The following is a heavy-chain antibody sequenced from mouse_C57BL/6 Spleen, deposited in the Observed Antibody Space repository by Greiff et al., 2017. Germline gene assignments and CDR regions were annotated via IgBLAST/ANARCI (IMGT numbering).Heavy chain of an antibody. D-gene: IGHD2-2*01. CDR3: TDGYDAAGLDY. J-gene: IGHJ2*01. V-gene: IGHV6-3*01. CDR1: GFTFSNYW. CDR2: IRLKSDNYAT. Sequence: EVKLVESGGGLVQPGGSMKLSCVASGFTFSNYWMTWVRQSPEKGLEWVAPIRLKSDNYATPYAESVKGRFAISSDESKSSVYLQMNNLRTEDTGIKYCTDGYDAAGLDYWGQGTTLTVSS.